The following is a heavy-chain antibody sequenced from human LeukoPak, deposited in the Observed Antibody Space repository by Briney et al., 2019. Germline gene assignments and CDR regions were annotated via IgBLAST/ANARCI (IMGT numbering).Heavy chain of an antibody. J-gene: IGHJ6*03. CDR3: ARARDYDPPAFYYYYMDV. CDR2: IYYSGST. Sequence: PSETLSLTCTVSGGSIGSYYWSWIRQPPGKGLEWIGYIYYSGSTNYNPSLKSRVTISVDTSKNQFSLKLSSVTAADTAVYYCARARDYDPPAFYYYYMDVWGKGTTVTVSS. CDR1: GGSIGSYY. V-gene: IGHV4-59*01. D-gene: IGHD4-17*01.